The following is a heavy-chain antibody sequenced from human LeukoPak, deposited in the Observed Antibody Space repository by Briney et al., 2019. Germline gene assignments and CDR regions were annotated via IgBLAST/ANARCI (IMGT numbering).Heavy chain of an antibody. CDR2: INHSGST. CDR1: GGSFSGYY. D-gene: IGHD1-26*01. V-gene: IGHV4-34*01. J-gene: IGHJ4*02. Sequence: PSETLSLTCAVYGGSFSGYYWSWIRQPPGKGLEWIGEINHSGSTNYNPSLKSRVTISVDTSKNQFPLKLSSVTAADTAVYYCARGGSGTLFRLFGYWGQGTLVTVSS. CDR3: ARGGSGTLFRLFGY.